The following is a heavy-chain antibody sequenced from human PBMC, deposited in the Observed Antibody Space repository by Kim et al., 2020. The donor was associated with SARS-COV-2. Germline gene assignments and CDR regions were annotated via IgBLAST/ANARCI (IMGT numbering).Heavy chain of an antibody. J-gene: IGHJ4*02. Sequence: GAVKGRFTISRDNSKNTLYLQMNSLRAEDTAVYYCAKEVGYSSFESHFDYWGQGTLVTVSS. D-gene: IGHD6-13*01. CDR3: AKEVGYSSFESHFDY. V-gene: IGHV3-23*01.